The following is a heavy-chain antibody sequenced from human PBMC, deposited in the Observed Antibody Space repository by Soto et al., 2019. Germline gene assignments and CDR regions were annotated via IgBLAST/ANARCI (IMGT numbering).Heavy chain of an antibody. CDR3: ARDRITMVRGVAHWFDP. Sequence: ASVKVSCKASGGTFSSYTISWVRQAPGQGLEWMGRIIPILGIANYAQKFQGRVTITADKSTSTAYMELSSLRSEDTAVYYCARDRITMVRGVAHWFDPWGQGTLVTVSS. CDR1: GGTFSSYT. J-gene: IGHJ5*02. CDR2: IIPILGIA. V-gene: IGHV1-69*04. D-gene: IGHD3-10*01.